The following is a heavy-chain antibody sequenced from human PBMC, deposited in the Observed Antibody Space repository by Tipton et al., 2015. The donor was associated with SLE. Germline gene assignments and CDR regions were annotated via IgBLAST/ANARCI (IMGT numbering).Heavy chain of an antibody. J-gene: IGHJ3*01. V-gene: IGHV5-51*01. Sequence: QSGAEVKKPGESLKISCKGSGYSFSIYWIAWVRQMPGKGLEWMGIIYPGDSDTRYSPSFQGQVTISAAKSISSPYLQWSSLKACDSAVYYCARHVNAFGNGRRAFDVWGQGTLVSVSA. D-gene: IGHD3-16*01. CDR1: GYSFSIYW. CDR3: ARHVNAFGNGRRAFDV. CDR2: IYPGDSDT.